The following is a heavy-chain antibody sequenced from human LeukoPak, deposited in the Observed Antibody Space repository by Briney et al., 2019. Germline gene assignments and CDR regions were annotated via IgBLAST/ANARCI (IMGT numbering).Heavy chain of an antibody. CDR2: LYYSGST. J-gene: IGHJ4*02. D-gene: IGHD5-18*01. CDR1: GGSISSNNYY. V-gene: IGHV4-39*07. Sequence: PSETLSLTCTVSGGSISSNNYYWGWIRQPPGKGLEWIGSLYYSGSTYYNPSLKSRVTISVDTSKNQFSLKLSSVTAADTAVYYCARETRYSYGLVGTFDYWGQGTLVTVSS. CDR3: ARETRYSYGLVGTFDY.